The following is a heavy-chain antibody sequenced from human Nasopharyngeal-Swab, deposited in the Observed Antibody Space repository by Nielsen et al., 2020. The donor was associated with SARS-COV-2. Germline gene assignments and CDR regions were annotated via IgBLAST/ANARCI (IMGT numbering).Heavy chain of an antibody. Sequence: VREGPGRGVEWVSSISITSSYIYYADSVRGRFTISRDKAQNSLYLQMNGQRAEDTAVYYCARDRGNSYGPDAFDIWGQGTMVTVSS. CDR2: ISITSSYI. J-gene: IGHJ3*02. V-gene: IGHV3-21*01. CDR3: ARDRGNSYGPDAFDI. D-gene: IGHD5-18*01.